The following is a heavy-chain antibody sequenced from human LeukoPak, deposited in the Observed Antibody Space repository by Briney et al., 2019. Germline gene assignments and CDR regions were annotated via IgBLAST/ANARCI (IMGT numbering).Heavy chain of an antibody. D-gene: IGHD3-10*01. J-gene: IGHJ4*02. CDR1: GFTFSSYG. CDR3: ARAGSHYYFDY. Sequence: LTGGSLRLSCAASGFTFSSYGMHWVRQAPGKGLEWVAVISYDGSNKYYADSVKGRFTISRDNSKNTLYLQMNSLRAEDTAVYYCARAGSHYYFDYWGQGTLVTVSS. V-gene: IGHV3-30*03. CDR2: ISYDGSNK.